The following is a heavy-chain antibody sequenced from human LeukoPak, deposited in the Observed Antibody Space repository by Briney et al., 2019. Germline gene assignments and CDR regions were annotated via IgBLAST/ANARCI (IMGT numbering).Heavy chain of an antibody. CDR1: GYTFTVYY. CDR3: ARILGEPLNWFDP. V-gene: IGHV1-2*02. D-gene: IGHD3-10*01. J-gene: IGHJ5*02. Sequence: ASVKVSCKASGYTFTVYYMHWVRQAPGQGLEWMGWINPNSGGTNYAQKFQGRVTMTRDTSISTAYMELSRLRSDDTAVYYCARILGEPLNWFDPWGQGTLVTVSS. CDR2: INPNSGGT.